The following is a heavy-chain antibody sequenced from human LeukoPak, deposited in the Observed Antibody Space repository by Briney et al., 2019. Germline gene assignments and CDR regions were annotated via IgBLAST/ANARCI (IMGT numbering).Heavy chain of an antibody. V-gene: IGHV3-9*01. J-gene: IGHJ6*03. CDR2: ISWNSGSI. D-gene: IGHD5-12*01. Sequence: GGSLRLSCAASGFTFSSYGMHWVRQAPGKGLEWVSGISWNSGSIGYPDSVKGRFTISRDNAKNSLYLQMNSLRAEDTTVYYCARAARWLRFGYYYMDVWGKGTTVTVSS. CDR1: GFTFSSYG. CDR3: ARAARWLRFGYYYMDV.